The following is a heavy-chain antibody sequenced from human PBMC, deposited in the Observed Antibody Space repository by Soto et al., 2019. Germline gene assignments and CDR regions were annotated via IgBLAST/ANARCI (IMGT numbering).Heavy chain of an antibody. CDR2: INPSGGST. V-gene: IGHV1-46*03. CDR1: GYTFSTNY. CDR3: AREVVAATREIDY. Sequence: ASVKVSCKASGYTFSTNYMHWVRQAPGQGLERMGIINPSGGSTNYAQKFQGRVTMTTDTSTSTVYMELSSLRSEDTAMYYCAREVVAATREIDYWGQGTLVTVSS. D-gene: IGHD2-15*01. J-gene: IGHJ4*02.